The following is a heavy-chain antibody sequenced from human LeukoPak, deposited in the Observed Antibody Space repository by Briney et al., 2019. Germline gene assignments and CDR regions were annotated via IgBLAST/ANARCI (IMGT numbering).Heavy chain of an antibody. Sequence: GGSLRLSCAASGFTFTSYSMNWVRQAPGKGLEWVSTISGGGGSTYYADSVKGRFTISRDNSKNTLYLQVNSLRAEDTAVYYCEKGGRGDVPPFAYWGQGTLVTVSP. J-gene: IGHJ4*02. V-gene: IGHV3-23*01. CDR3: EKGGRGDVPPFAY. CDR1: GFTFTSYS. CDR2: ISGGGGST. D-gene: IGHD3-16*01.